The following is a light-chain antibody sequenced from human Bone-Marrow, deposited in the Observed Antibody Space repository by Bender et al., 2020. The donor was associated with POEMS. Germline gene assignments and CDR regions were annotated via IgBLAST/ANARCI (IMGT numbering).Light chain of an antibody. V-gene: IGLV2-14*01. CDR1: SNDVGGYNY. J-gene: IGLJ2*01. Sequence: QSALTQPASVSGSPGQSITISCTGTSNDVGGYNYVSWYQQQPGRAPKLMIYDVSNRPSGVSNRFFGSKSGNTASLTISGLQAADEADYYCSSYTSTSTVIFGGGTKLTVL. CDR2: DVS. CDR3: SSYTSTSTVI.